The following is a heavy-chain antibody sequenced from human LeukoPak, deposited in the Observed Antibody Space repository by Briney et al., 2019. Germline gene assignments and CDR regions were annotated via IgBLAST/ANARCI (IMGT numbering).Heavy chain of an antibody. V-gene: IGHV4-59*01. CDR3: AGSGYYSLDAFDI. D-gene: IGHD3-22*01. CDR2: IHYSGST. CDR1: GGSINTTY. Sequence: KPSETLSLTCSVSGGSINTTYWSWIRQPPGRGLEWIGSIHYSGSTNYNSSLKSRVTISVDTSKNQFSLKMISVTTADTAVYYCAGSGYYSLDAFDIWGQGTMVTVSS. J-gene: IGHJ3*02.